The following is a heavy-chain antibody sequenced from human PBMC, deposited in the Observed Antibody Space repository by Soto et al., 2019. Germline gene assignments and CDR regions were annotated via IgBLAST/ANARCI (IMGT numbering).Heavy chain of an antibody. V-gene: IGHV3-23*01. D-gene: IGHD6-13*01. J-gene: IGHJ6*02. Sequence: PGGSLRLSCPASGFTFSSYAMSWVRRAPAKGLEWVSAISGSGGSTYYADSVKGRFTISRDNSKNTLYLQMNSLRAEDTAVYYCAKVAAAGTFQFRYYYGMDVWGQGTTVTVSS. CDR2: ISGSGGST. CDR1: GFTFSSYA. CDR3: AKVAAAGTFQFRYYYGMDV.